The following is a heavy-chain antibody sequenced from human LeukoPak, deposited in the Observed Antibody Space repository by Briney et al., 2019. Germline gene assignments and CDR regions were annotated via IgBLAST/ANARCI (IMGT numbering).Heavy chain of an antibody. CDR3: ARGIVYGSGTINWFDP. J-gene: IGHJ5*02. Sequence: SETLSLTCAVYGGSFSGYYWSWIRQPPGKGLEWIGEINHSGSTNYNPSLKSRVTMSVDTSKNQFSLKLSSVTAADTAVYYCARGIVYGSGTINWFDPWGQGTLVTVSS. V-gene: IGHV4-34*01. D-gene: IGHD3-10*01. CDR1: GGSFSGYY. CDR2: INHSGST.